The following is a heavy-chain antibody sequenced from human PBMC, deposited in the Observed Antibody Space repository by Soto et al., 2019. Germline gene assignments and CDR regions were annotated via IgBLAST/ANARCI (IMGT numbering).Heavy chain of an antibody. V-gene: IGHV4-4*07. CDR1: GGSISSYY. D-gene: IGHD2-2*01. J-gene: IGHJ5*02. CDR3: ARSKFRVVVPAAKFDWFDP. CDR2: IYTSGST. Sequence: SETLTLTCTVSGGSISSYYWSWIRQPAGKRLEWIGRIYTSGSTNYNPSLKSRVTMSVDTSKNQFSLKLSSVTAADTAVYYCARSKFRVVVPAAKFDWFDPWGQGTLVTVSS.